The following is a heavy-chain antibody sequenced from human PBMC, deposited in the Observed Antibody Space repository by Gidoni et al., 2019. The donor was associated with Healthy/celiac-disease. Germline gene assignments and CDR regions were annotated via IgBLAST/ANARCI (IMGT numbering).Heavy chain of an antibody. D-gene: IGHD3-22*01. V-gene: IGHV4-38-2*01. CDR2: IYHSGST. Sequence: QVQLQESGPGLEKPAETLSLTCAVSGYSISSGYYWGWIRQPPGKGLEWIGGIYHSGSTYYNPSLKSRVTISVDTSKNQCSLKLSSVTAADTAVYYCARRSPRPLGGYDPYCDYWGQGTLVTVSS. J-gene: IGHJ4*02. CDR1: GYSISSGYY. CDR3: ARRSPRPLGGYDPYCDY.